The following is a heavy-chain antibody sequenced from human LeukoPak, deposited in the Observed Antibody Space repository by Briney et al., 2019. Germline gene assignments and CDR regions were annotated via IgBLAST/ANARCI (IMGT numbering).Heavy chain of an antibody. CDR2: IYYSGST. J-gene: IGHJ4*02. CDR1: GGSISSSSYY. CDR3: ARGGTPSTFDY. D-gene: IGHD3-16*01. Sequence: PSETLSLTCTVSGGSISSSSYYWGWIRQPPGKGLEWIGSIYYSGSTYYNPSLKSRVTISVDTSKNQFSLKLSSVTAADTAVYYCARGGTPSTFDYWGQGTLVTVSS. V-gene: IGHV4-39*01.